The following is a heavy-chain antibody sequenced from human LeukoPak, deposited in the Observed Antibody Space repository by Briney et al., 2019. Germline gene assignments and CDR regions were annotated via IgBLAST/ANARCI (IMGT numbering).Heavy chain of an antibody. Sequence: SGGSLRLSCAASGFAFSNYWMNWVRQAPGKGLEWVAVIAYDGSRAFYADSEKGRFTISRDNSKNTMSVQMDDLRAEDTAVYYCTRYNNDHFDYWGQGTLVTVSS. CDR1: GFAFSNYW. J-gene: IGHJ4*02. D-gene: IGHD1-14*01. CDR3: TRYNNDHFDY. V-gene: IGHV3-33*08. CDR2: IAYDGSRA.